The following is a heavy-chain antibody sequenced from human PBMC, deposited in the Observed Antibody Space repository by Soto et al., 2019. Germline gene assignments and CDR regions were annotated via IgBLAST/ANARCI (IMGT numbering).Heavy chain of an antibody. CDR3: ARDARPSHLVVVPLQH. D-gene: IGHD2-21*01. Sequence: ASVKVSCKASGYTFTSYAMHWVRQAPGQRLEWMGWINAGNGNTKYSQKFQGRVTITRDTSASTAYMELSSLRSEDTAVYYCARDARPSHLVVVPLQHWGQGTLVTVSS. CDR2: INAGNGNT. J-gene: IGHJ1*01. V-gene: IGHV1-3*01. CDR1: GYTFTSYA.